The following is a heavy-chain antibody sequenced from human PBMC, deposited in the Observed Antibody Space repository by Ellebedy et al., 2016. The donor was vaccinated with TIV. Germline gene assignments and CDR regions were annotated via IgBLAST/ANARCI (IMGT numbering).Heavy chain of an antibody. CDR1: IVSFSGYY. Sequence: SETLSLXCEVDIVSFSGYYWAWIRQPPGKGLEWIGDINHRGATKYISSLQSRVTISLDTSKKQFSLNITSVTAADTAFYYCARGSMVRGLAGWGQGTLVTVSS. D-gene: IGHD3-10*01. J-gene: IGHJ4*02. CDR2: INHRGAT. CDR3: ARGSMVRGLAG. V-gene: IGHV4-34*01.